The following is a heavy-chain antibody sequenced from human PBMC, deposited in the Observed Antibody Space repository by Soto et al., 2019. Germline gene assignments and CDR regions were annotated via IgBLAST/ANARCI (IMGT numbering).Heavy chain of an antibody. CDR1: GFTFSSYW. CDR2: IKQDGSEK. V-gene: IGHV3-7*01. D-gene: IGHD1-26*01. Sequence: PGGSLRLSCAASGFTFSSYWMSWVRQAPGKGLEWVANIKQDGSEKYYVDSVKGRFTISRDNAKNSLYLQMNSLRAEDTAVYYCARDTAGYYYYYYYCMDVWGKGTTVTVSS. J-gene: IGHJ6*03. CDR3: ARDTAGYYYYYYYCMDV.